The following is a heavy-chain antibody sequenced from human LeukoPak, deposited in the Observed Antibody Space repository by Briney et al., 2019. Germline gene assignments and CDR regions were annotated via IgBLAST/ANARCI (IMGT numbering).Heavy chain of an antibody. CDR1: GYTFTGYY. CDR3: ARGITMIRGVITTPFDY. CDR2: INPNSGGT. V-gene: IGHV1-2*06. D-gene: IGHD3-10*01. Sequence: ASVKVSCKASGYTFTGYYMHWVRQAPGQGLEWMGRINPNSGGTNYAQKFQGRVTMTRDTSTSTVYMELSSLRSEDTAVYYCARGITMIRGVITTPFDYWGQGTLVTVSS. J-gene: IGHJ4*02.